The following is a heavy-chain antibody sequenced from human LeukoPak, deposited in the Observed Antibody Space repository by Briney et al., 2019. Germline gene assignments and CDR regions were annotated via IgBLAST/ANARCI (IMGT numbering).Heavy chain of an antibody. CDR1: GFTVSSNS. V-gene: IGHV3-53*01. D-gene: IGHD4-17*01. J-gene: IGHJ4*01. CDR2: IYSGGNT. Sequence: GGSLRLSCTVSGFTVSSNSMSWVRQAPGKGLEWVSFIYSGGNTHYSDSVKGRFTISRDNSKNTLYLQMNSLRADDTAVYYCARRAGEYSHPYDYWGHGTLVTASS. CDR3: ARRAGEYSHPYDY.